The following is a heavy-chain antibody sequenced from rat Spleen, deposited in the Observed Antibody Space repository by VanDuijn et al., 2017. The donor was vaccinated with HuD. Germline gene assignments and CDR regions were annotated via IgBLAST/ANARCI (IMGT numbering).Heavy chain of an antibody. J-gene: IGHJ2*01. CDR1: GFTFNNYW. Sequence: EVQLVETGGGLVQPGRSLKLSCVASGFTFNNYWMTWIRQAPGKGLEGVATISYDGSSTYYRDSVKGRFTISRDNAKSTLYLQMDSLRSEDTATYYSARSTRIGWGQGVMVTVSS. V-gene: IGHV5-29*01. D-gene: IGHD3-2*01. CDR3: ARSTRIG. CDR2: ISYDGSST.